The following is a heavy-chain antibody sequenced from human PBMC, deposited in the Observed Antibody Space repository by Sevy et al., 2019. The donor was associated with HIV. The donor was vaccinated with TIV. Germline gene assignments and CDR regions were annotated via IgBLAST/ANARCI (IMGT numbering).Heavy chain of an antibody. D-gene: IGHD4-4*01. CDR1: GFSFNFHG. Sequence: GGSLRLSCAASGFSFNFHGMHWVRQAPGKGLEWVAFIWHDGSNKYMADSVKGRFTISRDNSKNTLFLQMNSLTVEDTAVYYCARETDNSARWLDPWGQGTLVTVSS. J-gene: IGHJ5*02. CDR3: ARETDNSARWLDP. V-gene: IGHV3-33*01. CDR2: IWHDGSNK.